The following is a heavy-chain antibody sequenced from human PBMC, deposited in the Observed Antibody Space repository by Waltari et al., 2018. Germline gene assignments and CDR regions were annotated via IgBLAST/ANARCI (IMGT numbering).Heavy chain of an antibody. CDR1: GGSTSTYY. CDR3: ARADTSTSYFYYYMDV. CDR2: IHYSGSS. J-gene: IGHJ6*03. Sequence: QVQLQESGPGLVKPSETLSLTCTASGGSTSTYYWSWVRQSPGKGLEWIGYIHYSGSSVDNPSLRSRVAISLDTPNNQFSLRLRSVTAADAAIYYCARADTSTSYFYYYMDVWGKGTTVTVSS. D-gene: IGHD1-26*01. V-gene: IGHV4-59*01.